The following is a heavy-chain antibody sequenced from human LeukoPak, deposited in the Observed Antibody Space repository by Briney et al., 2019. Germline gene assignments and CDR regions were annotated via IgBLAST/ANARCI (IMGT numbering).Heavy chain of an antibody. V-gene: IGHV4-59*01. D-gene: IGHD4-17*01. CDR2: VYYSGST. CDR1: GGSINSYY. CDR3: AREPHDSGAVPGI. J-gene: IGHJ3*02. Sequence: SETLSLTCTVSGGSINSYYWSWIRQPPGKGLEWIGYVYYSGSTSYNPSLKGRVTISIDTSKNQFSLRLESVTAADTAVYYCAREPHDSGAVPGIWGQGTKVTVSS.